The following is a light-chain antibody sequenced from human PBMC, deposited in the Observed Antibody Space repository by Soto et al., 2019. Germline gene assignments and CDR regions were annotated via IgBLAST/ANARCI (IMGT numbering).Light chain of an antibody. Sequence: DIQMTQSPSTLSASVGDTVTITCRASQSLNGYLAWYQQKPWKAPKLLIYKASTLETGVPSRFSGSGSETSFTLTISSLQPDEFATYHCQHYNGYPITFGGGTKLESK. CDR2: KAS. J-gene: IGKJ4*01. V-gene: IGKV1-5*03. CDR1: QSLNGY. CDR3: QHYNGYPIT.